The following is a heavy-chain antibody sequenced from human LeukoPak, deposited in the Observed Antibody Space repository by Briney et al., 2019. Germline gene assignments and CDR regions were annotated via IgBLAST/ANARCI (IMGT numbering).Heavy chain of an antibody. D-gene: IGHD3-10*01. CDR1: GGSISSYY. Sequence: SETLSLTCTVSGGSISSYYWSWIRQPPGKGLEWVGHIYYLGSTNYNPSLKSRVTISIDTSKNYFSLKLNSVIAADTAVYYCARDRPGSYWYFDLWGRGTLVTVSS. CDR3: ARDRPGSYWYFDL. CDR2: IYYLGST. V-gene: IGHV4-59*01. J-gene: IGHJ2*01.